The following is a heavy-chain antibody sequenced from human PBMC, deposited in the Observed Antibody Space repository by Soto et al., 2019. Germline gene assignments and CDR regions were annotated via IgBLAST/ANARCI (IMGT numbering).Heavy chain of an antibody. J-gene: IGHJ5*02. Sequence: PSETLSLTCTVSGGSISSYYWSWIRQPPGKGLEWIGYIYYSGSTNYNPSLKSRVTISVDTSKNQFSLKLSSVTAADTAVYYCTTDVAGYCSSTTCNTPQNWFDPWGQGTLVTVSS. V-gene: IGHV4-59*01. CDR1: GGSISSYY. D-gene: IGHD2-2*01. CDR3: TTDVAGYCSSTTCNTPQNWFDP. CDR2: IYYSGST.